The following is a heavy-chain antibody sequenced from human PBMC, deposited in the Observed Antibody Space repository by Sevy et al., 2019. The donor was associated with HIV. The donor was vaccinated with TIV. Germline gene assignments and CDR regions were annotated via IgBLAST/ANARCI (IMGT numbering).Heavy chain of an antibody. CDR3: ARAGGGSYGSLGFDY. J-gene: IGHJ4*02. CDR2: ISSSSTI. Sequence: GGSLRLSCAASVFTFSSYSRNWVRQAPGKGLEWVSYISSSSTIYYADSVKGRFTISRDNAKNSLYLQMNSLRDEDTAVYYCARAGGGSYGSLGFDYWGQGTLVTVSS. CDR1: VFTFSSYS. V-gene: IGHV3-48*02. D-gene: IGHD1-26*01.